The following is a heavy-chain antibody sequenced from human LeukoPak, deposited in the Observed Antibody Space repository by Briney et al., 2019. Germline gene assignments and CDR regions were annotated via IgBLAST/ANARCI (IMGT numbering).Heavy chain of an antibody. V-gene: IGHV3-74*01. Sequence: GGSLRLSCAASGFTFSSYWMHWVRQAPGKGLVRVSRINSDGSSTSYADSVKGRFTISRDNAKNTLYLQMNSLRAEDTAVYYCARDLRYDYVWGSYRWNEGFDYWGQGTLVTVSS. D-gene: IGHD3-16*02. CDR3: ARDLRYDYVWGSYRWNEGFDY. CDR2: INSDGSST. CDR1: GFTFSSYW. J-gene: IGHJ4*02.